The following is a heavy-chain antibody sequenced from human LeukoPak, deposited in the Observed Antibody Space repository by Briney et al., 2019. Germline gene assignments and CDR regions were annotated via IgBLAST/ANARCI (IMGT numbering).Heavy chain of an antibody. CDR3: AKGLYDSSGYYWGYYYYGTDV. D-gene: IGHD3-22*01. Sequence: GGSLRLSCAASGFTFSSYAMSWVRQAPGKGLEWVSAISGSGGSTYYADSVKGRFTISRDNSKNTLYLQMNSLRAEDTAVYYCAKGLYDSSGYYWGYYYYGTDVWGQGTTVTVSS. V-gene: IGHV3-23*01. J-gene: IGHJ6*02. CDR2: ISGSGGST. CDR1: GFTFSSYA.